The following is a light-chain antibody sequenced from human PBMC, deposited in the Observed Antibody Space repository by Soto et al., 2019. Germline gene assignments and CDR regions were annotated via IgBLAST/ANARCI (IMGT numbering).Light chain of an antibody. Sequence: EIVLTQPPPPLSFSPGEKATLSSRAGPSVSSYFPWYQQKPGQAPRLPIYDASKRTTGIPARFSGSGSGTDFTLTISSLEPEDCGVYYCQERSNWRFTCGPGTKVDI. CDR1: PSVSSY. J-gene: IGKJ3*01. CDR2: DAS. V-gene: IGKV3-11*01. CDR3: QERSNWRFT.